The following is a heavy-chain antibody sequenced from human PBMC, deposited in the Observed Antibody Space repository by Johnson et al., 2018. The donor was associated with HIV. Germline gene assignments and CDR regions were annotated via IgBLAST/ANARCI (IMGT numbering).Heavy chain of an antibody. Sequence: VQLVESGGGVVQPGGSLRLSCAASGFTFTTYSMSWVRQAPGKGLEWVAAIYQDGGEKYYVPSVKGRFTISRDNVRNSLYLQMNGLRAEDTAVYYCAREGEPDGFDIWGQGTMVTVSS. CDR3: AREGEPDGFDI. J-gene: IGHJ3*02. D-gene: IGHD3-16*01. CDR1: GFTFTTYS. V-gene: IGHV3-7*01. CDR2: IYQDGGEK.